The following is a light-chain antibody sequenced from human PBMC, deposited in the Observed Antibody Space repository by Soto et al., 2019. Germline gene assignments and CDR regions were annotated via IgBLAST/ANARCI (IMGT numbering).Light chain of an antibody. CDR2: GAS. CDR1: QNVGSDY. J-gene: IGKJ1*01. Sequence: EIVFTQSPFTLSLSPVERATLSFMASQNVGSDYLAWYQQKPGQAPRILIFGASGRATGIPDRFSGSGSGTDFTLTISRLEPEDFAVYYCQKYGSLSWTFGQGTKVDIK. V-gene: IGKV3-20*01. CDR3: QKYGSLSWT.